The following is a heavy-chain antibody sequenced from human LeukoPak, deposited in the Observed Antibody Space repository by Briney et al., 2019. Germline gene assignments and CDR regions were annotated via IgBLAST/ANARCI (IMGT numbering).Heavy chain of an antibody. Sequence: SVKVSCKASGGTFSSYAISWVRQAPGQGLEWMGGIIPIFGTANCAQKFQGRVTITTDESTSTAYMELSSLRSEDTAVYYCARSIAAAGQSYYYYYMDVWGKGTTVTVSS. J-gene: IGHJ6*03. V-gene: IGHV1-69*05. CDR3: ARSIAAAGQSYYYYYMDV. D-gene: IGHD6-13*01. CDR1: GGTFSSYA. CDR2: IIPIFGTA.